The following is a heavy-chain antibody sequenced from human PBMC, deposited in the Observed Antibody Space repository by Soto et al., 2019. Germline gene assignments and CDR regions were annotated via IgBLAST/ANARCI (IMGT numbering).Heavy chain of an antibody. D-gene: IGHD3-10*01. Sequence: SETLSLTCTVSGGSIISYYCSWIRQSTGKGLEWIGRIDTSGTTNYNPSLKSRVTMSVDASKNQFSLNLSSVTAADTAVYYCARGPRGYVYYHGMDVWGQGTTVTVSS. V-gene: IGHV4-4*07. J-gene: IGHJ6*02. CDR2: IDTSGTT. CDR1: GGSIISYY. CDR3: ARGPRGYVYYHGMDV.